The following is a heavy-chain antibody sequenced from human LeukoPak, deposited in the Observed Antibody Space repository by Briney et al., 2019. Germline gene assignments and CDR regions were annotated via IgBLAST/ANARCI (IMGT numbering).Heavy chain of an antibody. CDR2: IYSGGST. V-gene: IGHV3-53*01. CDR3: ARESVRYNWNGARVLDY. J-gene: IGHJ4*02. CDR1: GFTFSSYA. D-gene: IGHD1-1*01. Sequence: GGSLRLSCAASGFTFSSYAMSWVRQAPGKGLEWVSVIYSGGSTYYADSVKGRFTISRDNSKNTLYLQMNSLRAEDTAVYYCARESVRYNWNGARVLDYWGQGTLVTVSS.